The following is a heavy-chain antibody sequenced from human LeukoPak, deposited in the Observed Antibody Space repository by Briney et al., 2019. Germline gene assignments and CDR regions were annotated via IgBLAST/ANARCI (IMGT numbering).Heavy chain of an antibody. CDR3: ARAPYGSGSYYLDY. CDR1: GYTLTELS. V-gene: IGHV1-24*01. CDR2: FDPEDGET. D-gene: IGHD3-10*01. Sequence: VASVKVSCKVSGYTLTELSMHWVRQAPGKGLEWMGGFDPEDGETIYAQKFQGRVTMTEDTSTSTAYMELRSLRSDDTAVYYCARAPYGSGSYYLDYWGQGTLVTVSS. J-gene: IGHJ4*02.